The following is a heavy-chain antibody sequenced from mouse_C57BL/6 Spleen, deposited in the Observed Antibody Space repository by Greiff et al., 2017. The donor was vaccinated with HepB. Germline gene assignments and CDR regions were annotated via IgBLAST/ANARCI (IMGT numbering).Heavy chain of an antibody. CDR2: INPSSGYT. CDR1: GYTFTSYT. CDR3: ARWGGLLLLFAY. J-gene: IGHJ3*01. V-gene: IGHV1-4*01. Sequence: LVESGAELARPGASVKMSCKASGYTFTSYTMHWVKQRPGQGLEWIGYINPSSGYTKYNQKFKDKATLTADKSSSTAYMQLSSLTSEDSAVYYCARWGGLLLLFAYGAKGLWSLSLQ. D-gene: IGHD2-12*01.